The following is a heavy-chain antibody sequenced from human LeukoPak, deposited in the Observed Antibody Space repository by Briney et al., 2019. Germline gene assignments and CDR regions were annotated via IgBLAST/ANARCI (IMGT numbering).Heavy chain of an antibody. Sequence: ASSKFSCKASGYTFTSPAINWVRQATCQGLEWSGWRNPNSVNTGYAQKFQGRVTITRNTSISTAYMELSSLRSEDTAVYYCARGAPYRITIFGVVIKGVLDPWGQGTLVSVSS. CDR1: GYTFTSPA. J-gene: IGHJ5*02. CDR2: RNPNSVNT. V-gene: IGHV1-8*03. D-gene: IGHD3-3*01. CDR3: ARGAPYRITIFGVVIKGVLDP.